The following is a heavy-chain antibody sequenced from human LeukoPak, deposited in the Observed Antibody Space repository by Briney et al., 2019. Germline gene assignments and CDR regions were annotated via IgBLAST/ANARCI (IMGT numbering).Heavy chain of an antibody. CDR3: AKDGYCSSTSCANDAFDI. V-gene: IGHV3-30*02. J-gene: IGHJ3*02. CDR1: GFTFSSYW. Sequence: GGSLRLSCAASGFTFSSYWMHWVRQAPGKGLEWVAFIRYDGSNKYYADSVKGRFTISRDNSKNTLYLQMNSLRAEDTAVYYCAKDGYCSSTSCANDAFDIWGQGTMVTVSS. D-gene: IGHD2-2*01. CDR2: IRYDGSNK.